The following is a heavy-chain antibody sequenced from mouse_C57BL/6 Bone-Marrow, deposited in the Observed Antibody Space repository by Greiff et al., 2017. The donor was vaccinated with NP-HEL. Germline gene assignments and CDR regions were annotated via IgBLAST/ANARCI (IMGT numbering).Heavy chain of an antibody. V-gene: IGHV1-53*01. J-gene: IGHJ2*01. CDR3: ARWDYYGSFDY. D-gene: IGHD1-1*01. CDR1: GYTFTSYW. CDR2: INPSNGGT. Sequence: VQLVESGTELVKPGASVKLSCKASGYTFTSYWMHWVKQRPGQGLEWIGNINPSNGGTNYNEKFKSKATLTVDKSSSTAYMQLSSLTSEDSAVYYCARWDYYGSFDYWGQGTTLTVSS.